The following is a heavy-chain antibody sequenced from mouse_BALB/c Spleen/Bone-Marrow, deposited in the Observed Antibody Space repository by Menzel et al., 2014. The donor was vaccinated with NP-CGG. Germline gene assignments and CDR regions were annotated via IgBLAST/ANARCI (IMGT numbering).Heavy chain of an antibody. Sequence: QVQLKQSGPGLVQPSQSLSITCTVSGFSLTQYTIYWIRQSPGKGLEWLGVVWTGGSTDYNATFISRLNITKDNSKSQVFFKMTSLEPTDTAIYYCARNSDHYSLDYWGQGTSVTVSS. CDR3: ARNSDHYSLDY. CDR2: VWTGGST. CDR1: GFSLTQYT. V-gene: IGHV2-2*02. J-gene: IGHJ4*01. D-gene: IGHD2-12*01.